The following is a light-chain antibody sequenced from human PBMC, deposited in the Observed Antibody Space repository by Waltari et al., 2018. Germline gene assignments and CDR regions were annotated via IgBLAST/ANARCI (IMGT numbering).Light chain of an antibody. CDR1: SSDGGGYNY. Sequence: QSALTQPASVSGSPGQSITISCTGTSSDGGGYNYVSWYQQHPGKAPKLMIYEVSNRPSGVSNRFSGSKSGNTASLTISGLQAEDEADYYCSSYTSSNTLVFGTGTKVTVL. CDR3: SSYTSSNTLV. CDR2: EVS. J-gene: IGLJ1*01. V-gene: IGLV2-14*01.